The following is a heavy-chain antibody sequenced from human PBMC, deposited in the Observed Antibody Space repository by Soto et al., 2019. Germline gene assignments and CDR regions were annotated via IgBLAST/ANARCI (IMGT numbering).Heavy chain of an antibody. CDR1: GFTFSSYG. V-gene: IGHV3-33*01. D-gene: IGHD2-15*01. CDR2: IWYDGSNK. Sequence: GGSLRLSCAASGFTFSSYGMHWVRQAPGKGLEWVAVIWYDGSNKYYADSVKGRFTISRDNSKNTLYLQMNSLRAEDTAVYYCAGVYCSGGSCYSGLDYWGQGTLVTVSS. CDR3: AGVYCSGGSCYSGLDY. J-gene: IGHJ4*02.